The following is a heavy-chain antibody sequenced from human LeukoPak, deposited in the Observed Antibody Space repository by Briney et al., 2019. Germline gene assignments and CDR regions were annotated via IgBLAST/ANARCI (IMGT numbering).Heavy chain of an antibody. CDR3: ARDQGSYIALKVGGTYYFDY. CDR1: GFTFSSYT. V-gene: IGHV3-23*01. Sequence: HPGGSLRLSCAASGFTFSSYTMSWVRQAPGKGLEWVSTITTSDGNTYYADSVKGRFTVSRDNSKNTLFLQMNSLRAEDTAVYYCARDQGSYIALKVGGTYYFDYWGQGTLVTVSS. CDR2: ITTSDGNT. D-gene: IGHD1-26*01. J-gene: IGHJ4*02.